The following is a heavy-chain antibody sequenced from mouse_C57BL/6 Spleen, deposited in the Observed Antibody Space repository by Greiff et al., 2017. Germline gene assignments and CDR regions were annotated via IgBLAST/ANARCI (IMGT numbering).Heavy chain of an antibody. CDR1: GYSFTGYF. V-gene: IGHV1-20*01. J-gene: IGHJ1*03. D-gene: IGHD1-1*01. Sequence: VQLKQSGPELVKPGDSVKISCKASGYSFTGYFMNWVMQSHGKSLEWIGRINPYNGDTFYNQKFKGKATLTVDKSSSTAHMELRRLTSEDSAVYYCARNYYGSSYGYCDVWGTGTTVTVSS. CDR2: INPYNGDT. CDR3: ARNYYGSSYGYCDV.